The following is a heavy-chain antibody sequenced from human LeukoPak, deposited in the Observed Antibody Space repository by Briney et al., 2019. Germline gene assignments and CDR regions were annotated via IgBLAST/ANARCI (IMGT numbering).Heavy chain of an antibody. J-gene: IGHJ4*02. CDR2: ISYDGSNK. V-gene: IGHV3-30-3*01. CDR3: ARVGKDCSSTSCYHFDY. CDR1: GFTFSSYA. Sequence: GGSLRLSCAASGFTFSSYAMHWVRQAPGKGLEWVAVISYDGSNKYYADSVKGRFTTSRDNAKNSLYLQMNSLRAEDTAVYYCARVGKDCSSTSCYHFDYWGQGTLVTVSS. D-gene: IGHD2-2*01.